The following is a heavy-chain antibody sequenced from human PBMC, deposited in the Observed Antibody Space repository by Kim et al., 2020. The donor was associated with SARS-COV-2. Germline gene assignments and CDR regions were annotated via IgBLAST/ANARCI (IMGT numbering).Heavy chain of an antibody. Sequence: ASVKVSCKASGYTFTSYGISWVRQAPGQGLEWMGWISPNNGNTNFAQKLQGRVTMTTDTPTSTAYMELRSLRSDDTAMYYCARGSGFYTSWHLWGQGTLVTVSS. CDR2: ISPNNGNT. V-gene: IGHV1-18*01. CDR1: GYTFTSYG. CDR3: ARGSGFYTSWHL. D-gene: IGHD2-2*01. J-gene: IGHJ5*02.